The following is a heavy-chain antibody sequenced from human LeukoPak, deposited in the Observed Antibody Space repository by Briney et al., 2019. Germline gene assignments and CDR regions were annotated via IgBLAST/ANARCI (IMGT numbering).Heavy chain of an antibody. CDR1: GYTFTSYD. D-gene: IGHD5-12*01. CDR2: MNPNSGNT. CDR3: ARGRVKRGYSGYDYDY. Sequence: ASVKDSCKASGYTFTSYDINWVRQATGQGLEWLGWMNPNSGNTGYAQKFQGRVTKTRNTSISTAYMELSSLRSEDTAVYYCARGRVKRGYSGYDYDYWGQGTLVPVSS. J-gene: IGHJ4*02. V-gene: IGHV1-8*01.